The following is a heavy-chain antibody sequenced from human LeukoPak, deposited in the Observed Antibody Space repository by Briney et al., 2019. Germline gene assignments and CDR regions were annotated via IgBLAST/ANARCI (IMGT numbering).Heavy chain of an antibody. CDR3: AIEQWELKY. CDR2: ISDSGGLT. CDR1: GFTFYNSG. D-gene: IGHD1-26*01. V-gene: IGHV3-23*01. J-gene: IGHJ4*02. Sequence: GGSLRLSCAASGFTFYNSGMGWVRQAPGKGLEWISAISDSGGLTYYADSVKGRFTISRDNSKNTLYLQMNSLKAEDTAVYYCAIEQWELKYWGQGTLVTVSS.